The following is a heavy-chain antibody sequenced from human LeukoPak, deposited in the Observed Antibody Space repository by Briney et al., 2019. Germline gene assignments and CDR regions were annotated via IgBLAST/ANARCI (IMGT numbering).Heavy chain of an antibody. V-gene: IGHV4-34*01. J-gene: IGHJ6*02. CDR1: GGSFSGYY. D-gene: IGHD3-3*01. CDR2: INHSGST. Sequence: SETLSLTCAVYGGSFSGYYWSWIRQPPGKGLEWIGEINHSGSTNYNPSLKSRVTISVDTSKNQFSLKLSSVTAADTAVYYCARAPPYDSWSGHISQYYGMDVWGQGTTVTVSS. CDR3: ARAPPYDSWSGHISQYYGMDV.